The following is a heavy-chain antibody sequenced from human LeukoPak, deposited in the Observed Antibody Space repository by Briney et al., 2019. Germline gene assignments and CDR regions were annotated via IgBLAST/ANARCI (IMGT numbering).Heavy chain of an antibody. V-gene: IGHV3-30-3*01. CDR2: ISYDGSNK. CDR1: GFTFSSYA. Sequence: PGGSLRLSCAASGFTFSSYAMHWVRQAPGKGLEWVAVISYDGSNKYYADSVKGRFTISRDNSKNTLNLQMNSLRAEDTGVYYCAKDGYSSGLKRVDYWGQGTLVTVSS. D-gene: IGHD6-19*01. J-gene: IGHJ4*02. CDR3: AKDGYSSGLKRVDY.